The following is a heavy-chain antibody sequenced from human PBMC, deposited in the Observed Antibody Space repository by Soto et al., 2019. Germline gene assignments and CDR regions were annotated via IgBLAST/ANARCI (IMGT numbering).Heavy chain of an antibody. CDR3: ARLFYGPSQYVDVDYFPDWRDP. CDR2: IMPLLGST. D-gene: IGHD2-2*03. J-gene: IGHJ5*02. CDR1: GGTFSIYG. Sequence: QVQMVQSGPEVKKPGSSVKVSCKAPGGTFSIYGINWVRQAPGQGLEWMGGIMPLLGSTHYAEKFKGRVSITADASSTISYMKMSSLRSEDTAIYYCARLFYGPSQYVDVDYFPDWRDPWGQGTLVTVSS. V-gene: IGHV1-69*01.